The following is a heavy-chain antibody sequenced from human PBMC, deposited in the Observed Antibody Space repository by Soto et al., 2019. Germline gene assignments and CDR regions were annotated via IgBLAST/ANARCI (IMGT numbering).Heavy chain of an antibody. J-gene: IGHJ5*02. D-gene: IGHD6-19*01. CDR1: GFTFSSYA. V-gene: IGHV3-23*01. Sequence: PVGSLRLSCAASGFTFSSYAMSWVRQTPGKGLEWVSGISGGGGNTYYADSVTGRFTISRDNSRDTLYLQMNSLRAADTARYYWAKDRVAGGRFSGIAVAGIPSWGQGTLVTVSS. CDR3: AKDRVAGGRFSGIAVAGIPS. CDR2: ISGGGGNT.